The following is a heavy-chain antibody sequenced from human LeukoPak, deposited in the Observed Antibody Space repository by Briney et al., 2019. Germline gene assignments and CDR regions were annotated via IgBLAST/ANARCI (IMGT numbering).Heavy chain of an antibody. J-gene: IGHJ4*02. CDR1: GFIFSNFD. CDR3: ASNTGD. V-gene: IGHV3-30*03. CDR2: ISYDGSNR. D-gene: IGHD1-14*01. Sequence: PGGSLRLSCAASGFIFSNFDMHWIRQAPGKGLEWVAVISYDGSNRYYADSVKGRFTISRDNSKSTLYPQVDSLRAEDTAVYYCASNTGDWGQGTLVTVSS.